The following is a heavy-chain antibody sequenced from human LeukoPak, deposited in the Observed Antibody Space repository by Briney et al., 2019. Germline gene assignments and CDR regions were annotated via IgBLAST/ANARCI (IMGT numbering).Heavy chain of an antibody. CDR1: GFTFGSYE. CDR3: ARDAIGLSWFLFDY. Sequence: GGSLRLSCAASGFTFGSYEMNWVRQAPGKGLEWVSYISSSGSTIYYADSVRGRFTISRDNAKNSLYLQMNSLRAEDTAVYYCARDAIGLSWFLFDYWGQGTLVTVSS. CDR2: ISSSGSTI. J-gene: IGHJ4*02. D-gene: IGHD6-13*01. V-gene: IGHV3-48*03.